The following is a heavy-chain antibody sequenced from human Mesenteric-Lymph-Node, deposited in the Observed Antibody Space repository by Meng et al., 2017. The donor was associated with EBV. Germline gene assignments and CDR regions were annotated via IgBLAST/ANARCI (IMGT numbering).Heavy chain of an antibody. Sequence: QLQRGCAGWFRASGTLSLTCAGSGGSFNDYCWSWIRQTPGKELEWIGDIKHSGNTNYNPSLMSRVTFSVDTSKNQFSLTLTSVTAADTGVYYCARERLATRPGDYWGQGTLVTVSS. CDR1: GGSFNDYC. CDR2: IKHSGNT. D-gene: IGHD7-27*01. CDR3: ARERLATRPGDY. J-gene: IGHJ4*02. V-gene: IGHV4-34*01.